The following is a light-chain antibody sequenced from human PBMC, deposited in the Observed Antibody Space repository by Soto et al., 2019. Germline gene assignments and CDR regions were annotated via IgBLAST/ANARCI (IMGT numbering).Light chain of an antibody. CDR2: AGS. V-gene: IGKV1-39*01. J-gene: IGKJ2*01. CDR1: QSISSY. CDR3: QQSYIVPYT. Sequence: DIQMTQSPSSLSASVGNRVTITCRASQSISSYLNWYQQRPGKAPKLLIYAGSVLQSGVPSRFGGSGSGTDFSLTISSLQPEDFATYYCQQSYIVPYTFGQGTNLEI.